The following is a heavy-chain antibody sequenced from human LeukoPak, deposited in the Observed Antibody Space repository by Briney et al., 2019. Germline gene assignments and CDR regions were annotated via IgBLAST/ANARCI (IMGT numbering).Heavy chain of an antibody. Sequence: PSETLSLTCTVSGGSISSSSYYWGWIRQPPGKELEWIGNIYSSGSTYYNPSLKSRVTISVDTSKNQFSLKLSSVTAADTAVYYCARDYGAGGRYFDYWGQGTLVTVSS. CDR3: ARDYGAGGRYFDY. J-gene: IGHJ4*02. D-gene: IGHD4-17*01. CDR2: IYSSGST. V-gene: IGHV4-39*02. CDR1: GGSISSSSYY.